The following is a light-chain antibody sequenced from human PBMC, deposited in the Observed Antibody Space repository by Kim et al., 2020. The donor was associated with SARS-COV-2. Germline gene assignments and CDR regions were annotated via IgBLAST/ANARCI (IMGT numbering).Light chain of an antibody. Sequence: DIQMTQSPSSVSASVGDRVTITCRASQGISCWLAWYQQKPGKAPKLLFFPASSLESVVPSRFSGSGSGTDFTLTISSLQPEDFATYYCPQANNFPHAFGGGTKVDIK. CDR3: PQANNFPHA. V-gene: IGKV1-12*01. CDR2: PAS. J-gene: IGKJ4*01. CDR1: QGISCW.